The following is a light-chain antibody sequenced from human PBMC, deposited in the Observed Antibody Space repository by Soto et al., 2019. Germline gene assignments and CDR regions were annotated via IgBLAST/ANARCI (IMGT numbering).Light chain of an antibody. CDR1: SSDVGIYNL. CDR2: EGT. CDR3: WSYAGSSTVV. Sequence: QSALTQPASVSGSPGQSITISCTGTSSDVGIYNLVSWYQHHPGKAPKLIIYEGTKRPSGVSNRFSGSKSRNTASLTISGLQAEDEADYYCWSYAGSSTVVFGGGTKLTVL. V-gene: IGLV2-23*01. J-gene: IGLJ2*01.